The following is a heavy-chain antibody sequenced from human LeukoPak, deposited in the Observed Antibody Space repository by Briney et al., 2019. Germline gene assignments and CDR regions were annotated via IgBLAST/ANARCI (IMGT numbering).Heavy chain of an antibody. CDR1: GFTYSSYS. CDR2: ISSSSSTI. CDR3: ARETPQYD. Sequence: GGSLRLSCAASGFTYSSYSMNWVRHAPQKGLERVSYISSSSSTIYYADSVKGRFTISRDNAKNSLYLQMNSLRDEDTAVYYCARETPQYDWGQGTLVTVSS. V-gene: IGHV3-48*02. D-gene: IGHD2/OR15-2a*01. J-gene: IGHJ4*02.